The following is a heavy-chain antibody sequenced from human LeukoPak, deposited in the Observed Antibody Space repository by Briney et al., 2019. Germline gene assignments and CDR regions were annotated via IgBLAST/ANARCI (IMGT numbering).Heavy chain of an antibody. D-gene: IGHD4-17*01. J-gene: IGHJ4*02. CDR1: GGSISSGGYY. CDR3: AREGGDYEVDY. Sequence: SETLSLTCTVSGGSISSGGYYWSWIRQPPGKGLEWIGYIYYSGSTNYNPSLKSRVTISVDTSKNQFSLKLSSVTAADTAVYYCAREGGDYEVDYWGQGTLVTVSS. CDR2: IYYSGST. V-gene: IGHV4-61*08.